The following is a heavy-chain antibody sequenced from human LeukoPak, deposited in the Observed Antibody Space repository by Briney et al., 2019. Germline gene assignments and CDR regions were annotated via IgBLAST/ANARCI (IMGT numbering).Heavy chain of an antibody. D-gene: IGHD2-21*02. V-gene: IGHV1-69*05. J-gene: IGHJ4*02. CDR1: GGTFSSYA. Sequence: SVKVSCKASGGTFSSYAISWVRQAPGQGLEWMGRIIPIFGTANYAQRFQGRVTITTDESTSTAYMELSSLRSEDTAVYYCARDLSYCGGDCFRGGFDYWAREPWSPSPQ. CDR2: IIPIFGTA. CDR3: ARDLSYCGGDCFRGGFDY.